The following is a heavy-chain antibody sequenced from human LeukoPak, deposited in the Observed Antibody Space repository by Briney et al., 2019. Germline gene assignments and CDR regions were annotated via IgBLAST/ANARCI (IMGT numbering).Heavy chain of an antibody. V-gene: IGHV3-64*01. J-gene: IGHJ5*02. D-gene: IGHD3-22*01. CDR1: GFAFSAYD. Sequence: GGSLRLSCAASGFAFSAYDMNWVRQAPGKGLEYISGISSNGGSTYYANSVKGRFTISRDNSKNTLYLHMGSLRPEDMAVYYCAANSGYYYAWGQGALVTVSS. CDR2: ISSNGGST. CDR3: AANSGYYYA.